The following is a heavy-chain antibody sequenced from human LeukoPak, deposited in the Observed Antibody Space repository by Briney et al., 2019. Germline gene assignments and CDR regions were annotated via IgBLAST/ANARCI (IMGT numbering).Heavy chain of an antibody. D-gene: IGHD6-13*01. J-gene: IGHJ1*01. V-gene: IGHV4-34*01. CDR3: ARGEGIEYFQH. CDR2: ISHSGST. Sequence: PSGTLSLTCAVYGGSFSGYYWSWIRQPPGKGLEWIGEISHSGSTNYNPSLKSRVTISVDTSKNQFSLKLSSVTAADTAVYYCARGEGIEYFQHWGQGTLVTVSS. CDR1: GGSFSGYY.